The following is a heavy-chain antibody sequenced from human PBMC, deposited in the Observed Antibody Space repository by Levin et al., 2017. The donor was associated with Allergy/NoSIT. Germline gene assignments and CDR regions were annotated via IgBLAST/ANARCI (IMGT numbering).Heavy chain of an antibody. CDR3: ERQLGNFWSGYNYFAY. D-gene: IGHD3-3*01. CDR1: GFTFSSYE. V-gene: IGHV3-48*03. Sequence: HTGGSLRLSCAASGFTFSSYEMNWVRRAPGKGLEWVSYISSTGSTIYSADSVKVRFTISRDNAKNSLYLHMNSLRAEDTAVYYCERQLGNFWSGYNYFAYWGQGTLVTVSS. CDR2: ISSTGSTI. J-gene: IGHJ4*02.